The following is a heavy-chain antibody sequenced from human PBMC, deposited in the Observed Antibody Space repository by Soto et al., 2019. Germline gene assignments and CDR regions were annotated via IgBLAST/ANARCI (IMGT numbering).Heavy chain of an antibody. CDR1: GYRFTSYG. CDR2: ISPYNGST. Sequence: ASVKVSCKSSGYRFTSYGIACVRPVPGQGPEWMGWISPYNGSTNYAQNVQGRVIMTTDSFTSTAYMELRSLRSDDTAIYYCARDKVWGGFDIWGQGTMVTVAS. D-gene: IGHD3-16*01. J-gene: IGHJ3*02. CDR3: ARDKVWGGFDI. V-gene: IGHV1-18*01.